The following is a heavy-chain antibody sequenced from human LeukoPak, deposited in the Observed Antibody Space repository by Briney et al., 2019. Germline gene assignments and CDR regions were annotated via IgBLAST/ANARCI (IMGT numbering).Heavy chain of an antibody. D-gene: IGHD5-12*01. CDR1: GFTFSSYG. J-gene: IGHJ4*02. V-gene: IGHV3-33*01. CDR3: ASDSGPSPHFDY. Sequence: QTGGSLRLSCAASGFTFSSYGMHWVRQAPGKGLEWVAVIWYDGSNKYYADSVKGRFTISRDNSKNTLYLQMNSLRAEDTAVYYCASDSGPSPHFDYWGQGTLVTVSS. CDR2: IWYDGSNK.